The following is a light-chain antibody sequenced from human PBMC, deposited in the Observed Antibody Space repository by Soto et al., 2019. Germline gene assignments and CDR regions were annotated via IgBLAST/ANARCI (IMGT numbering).Light chain of an antibody. V-gene: IGKV1-5*01. J-gene: IGKJ2*01. CDR2: DAS. CDR3: QQYNTYSGYT. Sequence: DIQMTQSPSTLSASVGDRVTITCRASQSISSWLAWYQQKPGKAPKLLIYDASSLQSGVPSRFSGSGSGTEFTLTISCLQPDDFATYFCQQYNTYSGYTFGQGTKLEIK. CDR1: QSISSW.